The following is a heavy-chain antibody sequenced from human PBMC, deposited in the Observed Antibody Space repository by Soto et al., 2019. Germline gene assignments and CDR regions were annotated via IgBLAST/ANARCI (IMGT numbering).Heavy chain of an antibody. CDR3: ARDLHLSGRLETFDY. CDR2: ISSSSSTI. Sequence: PGGSLRLSCAASVFTFSSYSMNLVRQAPGKGLECVSYISSSSSTIYYADSVKGRFTISRDNAKNSLYLQMNSLRDDDTAVYYCARDLHLSGRLETFDYWGQGTMVTVSS. CDR1: VFTFSSYS. J-gene: IGHJ4*02. D-gene: IGHD4-17*01. V-gene: IGHV3-48*02.